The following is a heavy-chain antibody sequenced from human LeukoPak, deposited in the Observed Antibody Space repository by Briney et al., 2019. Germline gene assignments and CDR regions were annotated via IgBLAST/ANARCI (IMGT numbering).Heavy chain of an antibody. CDR3: ARGPSCSSMSCPYWFDP. CDR1: GYTFTSND. Sequence: GASVKVSCKASGYTFTSNDIXXXXXXXXXXXXXXXXXNPNXXNTGYAQKFQGXXTXXRNXSXXXAYMELSSLRSDDTAVYYCARGPSCSSMSCPYWFDPWGQGTLVTVSS. V-gene: IGHV1-8*01. CDR2: XNPNXXNT. D-gene: IGHD2-2*01. J-gene: IGHJ5*02.